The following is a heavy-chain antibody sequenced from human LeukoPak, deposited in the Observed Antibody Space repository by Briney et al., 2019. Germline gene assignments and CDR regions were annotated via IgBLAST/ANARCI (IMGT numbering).Heavy chain of an antibody. D-gene: IGHD1-14*01. Sequence: GGSLRLSCAASGFTFSSYSMNWVRQAPGKGLEWVSSISSSSYIYYADSAKGRFTISRDNAKNSLYLQMNSLRAEDTAVYYCARDPTGSYYYFDYWGQGTLVTVSS. V-gene: IGHV3-21*01. CDR3: ARDPTGSYYYFDY. CDR2: ISSSSYI. J-gene: IGHJ4*02. CDR1: GFTFSSYS.